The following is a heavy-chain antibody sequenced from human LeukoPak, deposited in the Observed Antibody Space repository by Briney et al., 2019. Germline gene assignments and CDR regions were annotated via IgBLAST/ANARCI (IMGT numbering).Heavy chain of an antibody. CDR1: GLTFSDSY. CDR3: ARDHKSPQYFDPSGGENSFDP. CDR2: MSSSGSTM. D-gene: IGHD3-9*01. Sequence: GGSLRLSCAASGLTFSDSYMSWIRQAPGKGLEWISYMSSSGSTMYYADSVKGRFTISRDNAKNSLYLQVNSLRAEDTAVYYCARDHKSPQYFDPSGGENSFDPWGQGSLVIVSS. V-gene: IGHV3-11*01. J-gene: IGHJ5*01.